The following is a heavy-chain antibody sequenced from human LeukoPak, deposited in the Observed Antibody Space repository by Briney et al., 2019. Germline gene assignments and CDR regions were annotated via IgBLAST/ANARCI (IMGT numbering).Heavy chain of an antibody. Sequence: ASVKVSCKASGYTFTTYGTSWMRQAPGQSLEWMGWISPYNSNTKYAQKLQGRVTMTTDTSTNTAYMEVRSLRSDDTAVYYCAREAPVAAGSDAFDIWGQGTMVTVSS. D-gene: IGHD6-19*01. CDR3: AREAPVAAGSDAFDI. CDR1: GYTFTTYG. J-gene: IGHJ3*02. CDR2: ISPYNSNT. V-gene: IGHV1-18*01.